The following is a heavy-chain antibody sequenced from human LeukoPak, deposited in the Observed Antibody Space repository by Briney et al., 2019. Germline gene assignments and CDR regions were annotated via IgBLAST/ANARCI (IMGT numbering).Heavy chain of an antibody. V-gene: IGHV3-23*01. CDR3: AKDMSATDTARMPYYYMDV. J-gene: IGHJ6*03. Sequence: GGSLRLSCAASGFTFSSYAMSWVRQAPGKGLEWVSAISGSGGSTYYADSVKGRFTISRDNSKNTLYLQMNSLRAEDTAVYYCAKDMSATDTARMPYYYMDVWGKGTTVTVSS. CDR1: GFTFSSYA. D-gene: IGHD5-18*01. CDR2: ISGSGGST.